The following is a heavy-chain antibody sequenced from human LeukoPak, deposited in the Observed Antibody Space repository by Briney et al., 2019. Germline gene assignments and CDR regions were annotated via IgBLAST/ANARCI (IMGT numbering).Heavy chain of an antibody. CDR2: ISAYNGNT. CDR1: GYTFPGYY. V-gene: IGHV1-18*04. J-gene: IGHJ4*02. D-gene: IGHD6-19*01. Sequence: ASVKVSCKASGYTFPGYYMHWVRQAPGQGLEWMGWISAYNGNTNYAQKLQGRVTMTTDTSTSTAYMELRSLRSDDTAVYYCARGHDSGWYEGDDYWGQGTLVTVSS. CDR3: ARGHDSGWYEGDDY.